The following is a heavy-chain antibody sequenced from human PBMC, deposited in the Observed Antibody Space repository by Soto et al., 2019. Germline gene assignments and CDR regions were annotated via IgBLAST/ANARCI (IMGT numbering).Heavy chain of an antibody. J-gene: IGHJ6*02. CDR3: AVKQVCSGTSCPPNFYYYYGMDV. CDR1: GGTFSSYA. CDR2: IIPIFGIA. Sequence: QVQLVQSGAEVKKPGSSVKVSCKASGGTFSSYAISWARQAPGQGLEWMGGIIPIFGIANYAQKFQGRVTLTADESTSTAYMKLSSLSSEDTAVYYCAVKQVCSGTSCPPNFYYYYGMDVWGQGTTVTVSS. V-gene: IGHV1-69*01. D-gene: IGHD2-2*01.